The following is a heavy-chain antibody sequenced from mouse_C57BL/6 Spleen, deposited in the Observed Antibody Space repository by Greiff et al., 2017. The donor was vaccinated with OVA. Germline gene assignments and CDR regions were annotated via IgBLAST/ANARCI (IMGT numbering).Heavy chain of an antibody. CDR2: IYPRDGST. CDR1: GYTFTSYD. V-gene: IGHV1-85*01. D-gene: IGHD1-1*01. J-gene: IGHJ1*03. CDR3: ARCPPMTTVVEDCYFDV. Sequence: VQLQQSGPELVKPGASVKLSCKASGYTFTSYDINWVKQRPGQGLEWIGWIYPRDGSTKSNEKFKGKATLTVYTSSSTAYLELHRLTSEDSAVYFCARCPPMTTVVEDCYFDVWGTGTTVTVSS.